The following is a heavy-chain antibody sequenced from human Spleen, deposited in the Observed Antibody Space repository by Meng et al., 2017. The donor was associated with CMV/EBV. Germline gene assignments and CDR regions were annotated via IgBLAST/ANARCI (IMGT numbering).Heavy chain of an antibody. Sequence: GGSLRLSCAASGFTFDDYAVHWVRQAPGKGLEWVSGISWNSGNIGYADSVKGRFTISRDNAKNSLYLQMNSLRPEDTALYYCAKGGEWTLDDWGQGTLVTVSS. V-gene: IGHV3-9*01. CDR2: ISWNSGNI. CDR1: GFTFDDYA. D-gene: IGHD3-3*01. CDR3: AKGGEWTLDD. J-gene: IGHJ4*02.